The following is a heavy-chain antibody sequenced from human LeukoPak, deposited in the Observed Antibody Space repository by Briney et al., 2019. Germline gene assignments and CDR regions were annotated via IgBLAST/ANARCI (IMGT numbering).Heavy chain of an antibody. CDR3: ARFGTSSSRFFDQ. V-gene: IGHV4-59*01. Sequence: SETLSLTCTVSGGSISAYYWSWIRQPPGKGLEWIGYIHYSGTTNYYPSLKSRVTIALDTSKNQFSLKLNSVTAADTSVYYCARFGTSSSRFFDQWGQGTLVTVSS. CDR1: GGSISAYY. D-gene: IGHD6-6*01. J-gene: IGHJ4*02. CDR2: IHYSGTT.